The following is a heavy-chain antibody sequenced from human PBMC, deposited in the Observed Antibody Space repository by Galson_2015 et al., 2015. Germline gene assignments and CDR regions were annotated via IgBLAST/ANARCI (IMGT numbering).Heavy chain of an antibody. J-gene: IGHJ5*02. CDR2: MNSDGGTT. CDR3: IRDFSAIQGHYYDP. D-gene: IGHD3-10*01. Sequence: SLRLPCAASGFTFSNYWMHWVRQAPGKGLDWVSRMNSDGGTTNYADSVQGRFTVTRDNAKNTLYLQMNSLRAEDTAVYYCIRDFSAIQGHYYDPWGQGTLVTVSS. CDR1: GFTFSNYW. V-gene: IGHV3-74*01.